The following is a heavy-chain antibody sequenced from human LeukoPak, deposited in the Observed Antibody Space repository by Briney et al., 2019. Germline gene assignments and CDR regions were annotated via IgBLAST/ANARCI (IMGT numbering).Heavy chain of an antibody. CDR1: GGSISSGGYY. V-gene: IGHV4-31*03. D-gene: IGHD3-16*02. CDR2: IYYSGST. J-gene: IGHJ3*02. CDR3: ARVGILRGGHAFDI. Sequence: PSQTLSLTCTVSGGSISSGGYYWSWIRQHPGKGLEWIGYIYYSGSTYYNPSLKSRVTISVDTSKNQFSLKLSSVTAADTAVYYCARVGILRGGHAFDIWGQGTMVTVSS.